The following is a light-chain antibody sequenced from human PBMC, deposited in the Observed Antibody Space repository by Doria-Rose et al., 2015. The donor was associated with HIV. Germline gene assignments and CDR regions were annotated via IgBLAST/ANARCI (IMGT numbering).Light chain of an antibody. CDR3: QQYVSSPLT. Sequence: RSTLSCRASQSVSRNYLAWYQQKPGQAPRLLIYGASSRATGIPDRFSGSGSGTDFSLTISRLEPEDFAVYFCQQYVSSPLTFGGGTKVEIK. CDR1: QSVSRNY. J-gene: IGKJ4*01. V-gene: IGKV3-20*01. CDR2: GAS.